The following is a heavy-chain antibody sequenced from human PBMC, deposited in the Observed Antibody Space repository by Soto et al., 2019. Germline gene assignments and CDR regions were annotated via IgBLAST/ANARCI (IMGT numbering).Heavy chain of an antibody. CDR1: GYTFTNYG. Sequence: QVQLVQSGAEVTKPGASVKVSCKASGYTFTNYGISWVRQAPGQGLEWMGWISGYNGNTNYAQKLQGRVTLTTDTSTNTAYMELRGLRSDDTAVYYCARDRDSGRLLGLFDYWGQGTLVTVSS. J-gene: IGHJ4*02. V-gene: IGHV1-18*04. CDR2: ISGYNGNT. CDR3: ARDRDSGRLLGLFDY. D-gene: IGHD1-26*01.